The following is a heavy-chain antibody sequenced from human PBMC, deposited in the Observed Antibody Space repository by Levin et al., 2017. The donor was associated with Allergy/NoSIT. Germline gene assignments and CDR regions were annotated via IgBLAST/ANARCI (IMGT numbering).Heavy chain of an antibody. CDR1: GGSISSGDYY. Sequence: TSQTLSLTCTVSGGSISSGDYYWSWIRQPPGKGLEWIGYIYYSGSTYYNPSLKSRVTISVDTSKNQFSLKLSSVTAADTAVYYCARGWGRLALDYWGQGTLVTVSS. CDR3: ARGWGRLALDY. D-gene: IGHD2-8*02. V-gene: IGHV4-30-4*01. CDR2: IYYSGST. J-gene: IGHJ4*02.